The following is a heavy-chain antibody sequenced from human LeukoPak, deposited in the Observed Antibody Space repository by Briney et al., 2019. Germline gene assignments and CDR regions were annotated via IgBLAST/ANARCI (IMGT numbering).Heavy chain of an antibody. D-gene: IGHD6-13*01. J-gene: IGHJ5*02. CDR2: IIPILGIA. CDR3: ARDYVPVGVIANGNTAAGTQNWFDP. V-gene: IGHV1-69*04. Sequence: EASVKVSCKASGGTFSSYAISWVRQAPGQGLEWMGRIIPILGIANYAQKFQGRVTITADKSTSTAYMELSSLRAEDTAVYYCARDYVPVGVIANGNTAAGTQNWFDPWGQGTLVTVSS. CDR1: GGTFSSYA.